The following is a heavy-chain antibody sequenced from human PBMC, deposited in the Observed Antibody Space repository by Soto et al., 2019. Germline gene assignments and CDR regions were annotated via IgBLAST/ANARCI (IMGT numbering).Heavy chain of an antibody. CDR2: ISGSGGST. CDR3: AKGRIPDCGGGSCTLRNGFDS. V-gene: IGHV3-23*01. CDR1: GFTFSTYA. D-gene: IGHD2-15*01. Sequence: GGSLRLSCAASGFTFSTYAMAWVRQAPGKGLEWVSAISGSGGSTYYADSVKGRFTISRDNSKETLYLQMNGLRAGDTAIYYCAKGRIPDCGGGSCTLRNGFDSWGQGTLVTVSS. J-gene: IGHJ5*01.